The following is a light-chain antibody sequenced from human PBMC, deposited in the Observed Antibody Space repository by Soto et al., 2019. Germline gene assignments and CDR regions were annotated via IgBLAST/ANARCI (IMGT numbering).Light chain of an antibody. CDR1: QSVSIN. CDR2: GAS. J-gene: IGKJ1*01. V-gene: IGKV3-15*01. Sequence: EIVLTQSPGTLSLSPGERATLSCRASQSVSINLAWYQQTPGQAPRLLIYGASTRATGIPARFSGSGSGTEFTLTISSLQSEDFSDCYWQQYKNSRTFGQGTKVDIK. CDR3: QQYKNSRT.